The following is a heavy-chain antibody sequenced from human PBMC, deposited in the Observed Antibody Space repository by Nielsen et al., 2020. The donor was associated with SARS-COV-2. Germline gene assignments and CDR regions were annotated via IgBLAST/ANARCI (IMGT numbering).Heavy chain of an antibody. J-gene: IGHJ4*02. CDR1: GFTFSRYG. CDR2: INSGGSTI. Sequence: GESLKISCAASGFTFSRYGMNWVRQAPGKGLEWVSYINSGGSTIYYADSVKGRFTISRDNAKNSLYLQMNSLRAEDTAVYYCARARGIWFGEYWGQGTLVTVSS. D-gene: IGHD3-10*01. V-gene: IGHV3-48*03. CDR3: ARARGIWFGEY.